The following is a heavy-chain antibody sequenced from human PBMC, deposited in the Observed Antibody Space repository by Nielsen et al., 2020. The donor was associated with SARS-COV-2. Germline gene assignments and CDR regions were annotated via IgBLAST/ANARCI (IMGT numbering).Heavy chain of an antibody. J-gene: IGHJ4*02. CDR3: AREEVRGGDFDY. CDR2: IYHSGST. D-gene: IGHD3-10*01. Sequence: ETLSLTCTASGYSISSGYYWGWIRQPPGKGLEWIGSIYHSGSTYYNPSLKSRVTISVDTSKNQFSLKLSSVTAADTAVYYCAREEVRGGDFDYWGQGTLVTVSS. V-gene: IGHV4-38-2*02. CDR1: GYSISSGYY.